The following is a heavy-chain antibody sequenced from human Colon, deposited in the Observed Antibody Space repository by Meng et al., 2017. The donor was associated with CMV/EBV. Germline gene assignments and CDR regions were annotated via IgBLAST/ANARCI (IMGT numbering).Heavy chain of an antibody. CDR1: GFTLSSHW. CDR2: INQYGSET. J-gene: IGHJ3*02. Sequence: GGSLRLSCAASGFTLSSHWMSWVRQAPGKGLEWVANINQYGSETYYVDSVMGRFTASRDNAKNSLSLQMKSLRGEDTALYFCVKDIKRFSVSGVNDVPSPLTEAFEIWGQGTRVTVSS. V-gene: IGHV3-7*03. D-gene: IGHD2-15*01. CDR3: VKDIKRFSVSGVNDVPSPLTEAFEI.